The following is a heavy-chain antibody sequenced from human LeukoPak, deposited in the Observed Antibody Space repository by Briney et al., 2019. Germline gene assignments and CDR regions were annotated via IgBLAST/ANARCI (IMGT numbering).Heavy chain of an antibody. D-gene: IGHD3-22*01. Sequence: GGSLRLSCAASGFTFDDYGMGWVRQSPGKGLEWVSGINWNGGSTGYADSVKGRFTISRDNAKNSLYLQMNSLRAEDTAVYYCARVRYYYDSSGYYPWGQGTLVTVSS. J-gene: IGHJ5*02. CDR1: GFTFDDYG. CDR3: ARVRYYYDSSGYYP. CDR2: INWNGGST. V-gene: IGHV3-20*04.